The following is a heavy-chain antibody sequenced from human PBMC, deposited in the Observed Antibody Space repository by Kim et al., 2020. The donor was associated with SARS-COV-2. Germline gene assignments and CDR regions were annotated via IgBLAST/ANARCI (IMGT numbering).Heavy chain of an antibody. Sequence: SETPSLTCAVSGGSISSSNWWSWVRQPPGTGLEWIGEIYHSGSTNYNPSLKSRVTISVDKSKNQFSLKLSSVTAADTAVYYCARGSEGSSWTNYYYGMDVWGQGTTVTVSS. D-gene: IGHD6-13*01. CDR1: GGSISSSNW. J-gene: IGHJ6*02. CDR3: ARGSEGSSWTNYYYGMDV. V-gene: IGHV4-4*02. CDR2: IYHSGST.